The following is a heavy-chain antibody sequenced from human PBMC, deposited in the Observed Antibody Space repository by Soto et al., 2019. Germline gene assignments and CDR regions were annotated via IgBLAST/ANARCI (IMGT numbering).Heavy chain of an antibody. Sequence: ASVKVSCKASGYTFTSYAMHWVRQAPGQRLEWMGWINAGNGNTKYSQKFQGRVTITRDTSASTAYMELSSLRSEDTAVYYCVRDDYEGLDHYYGMDVWGQGTTVTVSS. CDR2: INAGNGNT. CDR3: VRDDYEGLDHYYGMDV. CDR1: GYTFTSYA. V-gene: IGHV1-3*01. J-gene: IGHJ6*02. D-gene: IGHD4-17*01.